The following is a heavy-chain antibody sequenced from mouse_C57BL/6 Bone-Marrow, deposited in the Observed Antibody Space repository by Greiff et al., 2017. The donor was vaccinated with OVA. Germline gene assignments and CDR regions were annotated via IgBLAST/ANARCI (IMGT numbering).Heavy chain of an antibody. CDR3: ASLLRGSAMDY. D-gene: IGHD2-10*01. V-gene: IGHV1-81*01. CDR2: IYPRSGIT. J-gene: IGHJ4*01. CDR1: GYTFTSYG. Sequence: QVQLQQSGAELARPGASVKLSCKASGYTFTSYGISWVKQRPGQGLEWIGDIYPRSGITYYNEKFKGKATLTADKSYSTAYMELRSLTSEDSAVYFCASLLRGSAMDYWGQGTSVTVSS.